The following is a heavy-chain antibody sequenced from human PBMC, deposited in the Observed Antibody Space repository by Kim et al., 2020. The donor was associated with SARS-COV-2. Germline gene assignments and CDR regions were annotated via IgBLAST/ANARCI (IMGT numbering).Heavy chain of an antibody. D-gene: IGHD2-15*01. Sequence: ASVKVPCKVSGYTLTELSMHWVRQAPGKGLEWMGGFDPEDGETIYAQKFQGRVTMTEDTSTDTAYMELSSLRSEDTAVYYCATSPATRRGHWFDPWGQGTLVTVSS. V-gene: IGHV1-24*01. CDR1: GYTLTELS. J-gene: IGHJ5*02. CDR2: FDPEDGET. CDR3: ATSPATRRGHWFDP.